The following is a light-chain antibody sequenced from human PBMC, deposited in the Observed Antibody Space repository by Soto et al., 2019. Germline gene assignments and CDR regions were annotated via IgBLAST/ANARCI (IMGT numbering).Light chain of an antibody. Sequence: EIVLTQSPATLSLSPGERATLSCRASQSVSSYLAWYQQKPGQAPRLLIYDASNRATGIPARFSGSGSGTDFTLTISSLEPEDFAVYYCQQRSNWPQWTFGQGTKVDNK. CDR3: QQRSNWPQWT. V-gene: IGKV3-11*01. J-gene: IGKJ1*01. CDR1: QSVSSY. CDR2: DAS.